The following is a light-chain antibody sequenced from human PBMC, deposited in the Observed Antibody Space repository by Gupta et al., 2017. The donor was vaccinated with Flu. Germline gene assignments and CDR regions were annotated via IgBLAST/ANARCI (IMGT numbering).Light chain of an antibody. CDR3: QQSYTSPWT. Sequence: PSSLSASVGDRVTITCRASQSISSYLNWYQQKPGKAPKFLIYAASSLQSGVPSRFSGSGSGTDFTLTISSLQPEDFATYYCQQSYTSPWTFGQGTKVEIK. CDR1: QSISSY. V-gene: IGKV1-39*01. J-gene: IGKJ1*01. CDR2: AAS.